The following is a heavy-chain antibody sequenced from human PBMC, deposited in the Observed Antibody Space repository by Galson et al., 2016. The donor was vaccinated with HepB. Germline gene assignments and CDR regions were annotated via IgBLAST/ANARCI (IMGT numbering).Heavy chain of an antibody. D-gene: IGHD3-22*01. V-gene: IGHV3-13*01. CDR2: IGSSGGT. Sequence: SLRLSCAASGFTFRSYDMHWVRQATRKGLEWVSVIGSSGGTYYTPSVTGRFTISRENAKNSLYLQMNSLRVGDTAVYYCARGTYYYDHRDAFDIWGQGTMVTVSS. J-gene: IGHJ3*02. CDR3: ARGTYYYDHRDAFDI. CDR1: GFTFRSYD.